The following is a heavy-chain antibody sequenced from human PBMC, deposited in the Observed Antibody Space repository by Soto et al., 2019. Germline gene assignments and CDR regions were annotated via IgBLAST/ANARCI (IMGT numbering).Heavy chain of an antibody. CDR2: IIPIFGTA. Sequence: QVQLVQSGAEVKKPGSSVKVSCKASGGTFSSYAISWLRQAPGQGLEWMGGIIPIFGTANYAQKFQGRVTITADEATSTAYMELSSLRSEDTAVYYCASPLRIAALSSYYYGMDVWGQGTTVTVSS. J-gene: IGHJ6*02. D-gene: IGHD6-13*01. CDR1: GGTFSSYA. V-gene: IGHV1-69*01. CDR3: ASPLRIAALSSYYYGMDV.